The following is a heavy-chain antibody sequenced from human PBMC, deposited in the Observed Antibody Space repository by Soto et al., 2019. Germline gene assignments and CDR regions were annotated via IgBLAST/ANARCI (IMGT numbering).Heavy chain of an antibody. CDR3: ARFGYSSASLNY. CDR2: MYSSSSYI. D-gene: IGHD6-19*01. J-gene: IGHJ4*02. V-gene: IGHV3-11*06. CDR1: GFTVSDNY. Sequence: LRLSCAASGFTVSDNYMSWVRQAPGKGLEWVSVMYSSSSYIYYADSVKGRFTISRDNAKNSLYLQMNSLRAEDTAVYNCARFGYSSASLNYWGRGTLVTVSS.